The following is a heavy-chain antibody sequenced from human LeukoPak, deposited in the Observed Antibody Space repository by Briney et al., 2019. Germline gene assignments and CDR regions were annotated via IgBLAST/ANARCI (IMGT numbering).Heavy chain of an antibody. CDR1: GFTFNSYA. V-gene: IGHV3-23*01. CDR2: IFGSGGGT. Sequence: GGSLRLSCAASGFTFNSYAMSWVRQAPGKGLEWVSSIFGSGGGTHYADSVKGRFTISRDNSKDTLYLQMNSLRAEDTAVYYCAKDLISPRSVGSSEKLDYWGQGTLVTVSS. CDR3: AKDLISPRSVGSSEKLDY. D-gene: IGHD3-10*01. J-gene: IGHJ4*02.